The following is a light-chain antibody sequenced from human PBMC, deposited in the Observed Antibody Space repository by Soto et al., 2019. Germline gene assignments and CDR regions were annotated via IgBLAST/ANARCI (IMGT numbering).Light chain of an antibody. Sequence: EIVLTQSPGTLSLSPGERATLSCRASPSVSGSNLAWYQQKPGQAPRLVIYAASSRATGIPDRFSGSGSGTDFTLTISRLEPEDFAVYYCQQYGSSPQTFGQGTKVDIK. CDR2: AAS. CDR3: QQYGSSPQT. V-gene: IGKV3-20*01. J-gene: IGKJ1*01. CDR1: PSVSGSN.